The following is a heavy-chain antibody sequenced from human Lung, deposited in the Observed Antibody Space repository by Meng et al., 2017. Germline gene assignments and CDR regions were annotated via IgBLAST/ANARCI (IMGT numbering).Heavy chain of an antibody. CDR2: INHSGST. V-gene: IGHV4-34*01. J-gene: IGHJ4*02. CDR1: GGSFSDYY. D-gene: IGHD4-11*01. CDR3: ARGPTTMAHDFDY. Sequence: VHLHQVAAGRLKPSETLSLPCVVSGGSFSDYYWSWIRQPPGKGLEWIGEINHSGSTNYNPSLESRATISVDTSQNNLSLKLSSVTAADSAVYYCARGPTTMAHDFDYWGQGTLVTVSS.